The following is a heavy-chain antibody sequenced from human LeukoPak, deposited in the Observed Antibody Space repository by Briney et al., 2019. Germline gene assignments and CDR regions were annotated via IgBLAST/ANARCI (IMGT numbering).Heavy chain of an antibody. CDR1: GFTFSDYY. CDR3: ARDQYGLGYGSLFDY. V-gene: IGHV3-11*01. CDR2: ISSSGITI. D-gene: IGHD3-10*01. Sequence: PGGSLRLSCAASGFTFSDYYMTWIRQAPGKGLEWVSYISSSGITIYYADSVKGRFTISRDNAKKSLCLETNSLRAEDTAVYYCARDQYGLGYGSLFDYWGQGTLVTVSS. J-gene: IGHJ4*02.